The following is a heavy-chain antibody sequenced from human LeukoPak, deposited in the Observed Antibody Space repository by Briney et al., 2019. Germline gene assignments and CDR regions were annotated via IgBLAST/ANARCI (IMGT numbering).Heavy chain of an antibody. CDR3: AKGVAARPEYFQH. V-gene: IGHV1-69*04. J-gene: IGHJ1*01. CDR2: IIPILGIA. CDR1: GGTFSSYA. Sequence: SVKVSCKASGGTFSSYAISWVRQAPGQGLEWMGRIIPILGIANYAQKFQGRVTITADKSTSTAYMELSSLRSEDTAVYYCAKGVAARPEYFQHWGQGTLVTVSS. D-gene: IGHD6-6*01.